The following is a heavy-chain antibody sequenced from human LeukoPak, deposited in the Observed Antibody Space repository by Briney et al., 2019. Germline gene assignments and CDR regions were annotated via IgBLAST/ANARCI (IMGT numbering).Heavy chain of an antibody. CDR3: AKLPSLTFGPYGDSPNHAFDI. CDR2: IWYDGSNK. J-gene: IGHJ3*02. CDR1: GFTFSSYG. D-gene: IGHD4-17*01. Sequence: PGGSLRLSCAASGFTFSSYGMHWVRQAPGKGLEWVAVIWYDGSNKYYADSVKGRFTISRDNSKNTLYLQMNSLRAEDTAVYYCAKLPSLTFGPYGDSPNHAFDIWGQGTMFTVSS. V-gene: IGHV3-33*06.